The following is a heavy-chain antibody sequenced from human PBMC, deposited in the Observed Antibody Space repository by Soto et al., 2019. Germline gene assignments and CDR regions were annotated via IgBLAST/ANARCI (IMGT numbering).Heavy chain of an antibody. V-gene: IGHV4-59*01. Sequence: SETLSLTCTVSGGSISSYYWSWIRQPPGKGLEWIGYIYYSGSTNYNPSLKSRVTISVDTSKNQFSLKLSSVTAADTAVYYCAGFQGYSGYDYVPPLYYYYYMDVWGKGTTVTVSS. CDR3: AGFQGYSGYDYVPPLYYYYYMDV. J-gene: IGHJ6*03. CDR2: IYYSGST. CDR1: GGSISSYY. D-gene: IGHD5-12*01.